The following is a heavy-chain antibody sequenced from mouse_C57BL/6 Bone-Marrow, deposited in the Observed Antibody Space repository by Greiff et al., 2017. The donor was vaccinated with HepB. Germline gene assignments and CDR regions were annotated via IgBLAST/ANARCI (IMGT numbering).Heavy chain of an antibody. J-gene: IGHJ4*01. Sequence: VQLQESGPGLVKPSQSLSLTCSVTGYSITSGYYWNWIRQFPGNKLEWMGYISYDGSNNYNPSLKNRISITRDTSKNPFFLKLNSVTPEDTATYYCARGGGDYAMDYWGQGTSVTVSS. CDR2: ISYDGSN. V-gene: IGHV3-6*01. CDR1: GYSITSGYY. CDR3: ARGGGDYAMDY.